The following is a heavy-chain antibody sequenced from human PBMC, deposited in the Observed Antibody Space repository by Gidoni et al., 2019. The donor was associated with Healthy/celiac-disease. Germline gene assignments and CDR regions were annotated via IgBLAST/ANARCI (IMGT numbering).Heavy chain of an antibody. CDR1: GGTFSSYS. CDR3: ARRFGVGKELKEAPYYFDY. CDR2: IIPIFGTA. D-gene: IGHD3-3*01. J-gene: IGHJ4*02. Sequence: QVQLVQSGAEVKKPGSSVKVSCKASGGTFSSYSISWVRQAPGQGLEWMGGIIPIFGTANYAQKFQGRVTITADESTSTAYMELSSLRSEDTAVYYCARRFGVGKELKEAPYYFDYWGQGTLVTVSS. V-gene: IGHV1-69*01.